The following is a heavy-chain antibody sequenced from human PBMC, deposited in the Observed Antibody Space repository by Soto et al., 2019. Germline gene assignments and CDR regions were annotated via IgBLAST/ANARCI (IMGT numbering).Heavy chain of an antibody. J-gene: IGHJ4*02. D-gene: IGHD2-15*01. CDR1: GFTFSIFG. Sequence: QVQLVESGGGVVQPGRSLRLSCAASGFTFSIFGMHWVRQAPGKGLEWVALISYDGSNKYYADSLKGRFTISRDNSKNTLYLQMNSLRAEDTAVYYCAKGSTRWVESLLDYWCQGPLVTVSS. CDR3: AKGSTRWVESLLDY. CDR2: ISYDGSNK. V-gene: IGHV3-30*18.